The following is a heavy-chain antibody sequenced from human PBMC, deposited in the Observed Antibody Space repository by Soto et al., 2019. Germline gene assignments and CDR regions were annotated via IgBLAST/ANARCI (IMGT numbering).Heavy chain of an antibody. J-gene: IGHJ6*02. CDR1: GGSSRGYY. CDR2: INHSGST. CDR3: ARGIAAAAPRRDGMDV. Sequence: SETLSLTSAVYGGSSRGYYWSWISQPPGKGLEWIGEINHSGSTNYTPSLKSRVTISVDTSKNQFSLKLSSVPAADTAVYYCARGIAAAAPRRDGMDVWGQGTTVTVSS. D-gene: IGHD6-13*01. V-gene: IGHV4-34*01.